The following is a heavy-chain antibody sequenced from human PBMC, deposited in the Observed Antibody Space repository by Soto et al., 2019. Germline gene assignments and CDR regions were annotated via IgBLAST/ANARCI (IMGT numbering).Heavy chain of an antibody. CDR3: AKGGWYTSSSRSDC. CDR2: MSYDGRNQ. J-gene: IGHJ4*02. CDR1: GFTLSGVD. D-gene: IGHD6-6*01. Sequence: QVQLVESGGGVVQPGTSLRLSCSASGFTLSGVDMHWVRQAPGKGLGWVAVMSYDGRNQYYADSVKGRFTVSRDSSKCTLYLQMNSLRTEDAAVYYCAKGGWYTSSSRSDCWGQGTLVTVSS. V-gene: IGHV3-30*18.